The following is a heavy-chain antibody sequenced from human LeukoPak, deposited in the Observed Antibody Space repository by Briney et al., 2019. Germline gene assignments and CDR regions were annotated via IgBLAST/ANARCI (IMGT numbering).Heavy chain of an antibody. Sequence: PGGSLRLSCAASGFTFSIYAMSWVRQAPGKGPEWVSAISASDSRTYYTDSVKGRFTISRDNAKNSLYLQMNSLRAEDTAVYYCASGLELDYWGQGTLVTVSS. CDR2: ISASDSRT. V-gene: IGHV3-23*01. D-gene: IGHD6-25*01. J-gene: IGHJ4*02. CDR3: ASGLELDY. CDR1: GFTFSIYA.